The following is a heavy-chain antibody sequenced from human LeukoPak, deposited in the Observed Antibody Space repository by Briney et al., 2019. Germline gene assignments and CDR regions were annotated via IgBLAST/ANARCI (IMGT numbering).Heavy chain of an antibody. V-gene: IGHV3-30*03. CDR3: ARSKSSSSPNFDY. J-gene: IGHJ4*02. Sequence: PGGSLRLSCAASGFTFSSYGMHWVRQAPGKGLEWVAVISYDGSEKYYADSVKGQFTISRDNSKSTLYLQMNSLRAEDTAVYYCARSKSSSSPNFDYWGQGTLVTVSS. CDR2: ISYDGSEK. CDR1: GFTFSSYG. D-gene: IGHD6-6*01.